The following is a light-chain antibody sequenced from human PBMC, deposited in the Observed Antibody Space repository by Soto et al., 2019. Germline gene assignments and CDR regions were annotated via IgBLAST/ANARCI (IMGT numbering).Light chain of an antibody. CDR2: DTS. J-gene: IGKJ4*01. CDR3: QQRSNWPPLT. Sequence: EIVLTQSPATLSLSPGERATLSCRASQSVGSYLAWYQQKPGQAPRLLIYDTSNRATGIPARFSGSGSGTAFTLTISSLEPEDFAVYYCQQRSNWPPLTFGGGTKVEI. CDR1: QSVGSY. V-gene: IGKV3-11*01.